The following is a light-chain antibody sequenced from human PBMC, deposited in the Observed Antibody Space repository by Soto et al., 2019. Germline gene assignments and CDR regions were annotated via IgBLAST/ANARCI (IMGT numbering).Light chain of an antibody. Sequence: EIVMTQSPATLSVSPGERATLSCRASQSVSSDLAWYHQKPGQAPRLLIYGASTRATGIPARFSGSGSGTEFTLTINSLQSEDFAVYYCQQRSIWPWTFGQGTKVDIK. CDR3: QQRSIWPWT. J-gene: IGKJ1*01. V-gene: IGKV3-15*01. CDR1: QSVSSD. CDR2: GAS.